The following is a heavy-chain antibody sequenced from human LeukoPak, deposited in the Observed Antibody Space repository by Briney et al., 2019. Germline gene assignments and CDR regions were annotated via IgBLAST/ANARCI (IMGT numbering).Heavy chain of an antibody. V-gene: IGHV1-3*03. J-gene: IGHJ4*02. D-gene: IGHD3-16*02. CDR2: INAGNGNT. CDR1: GYTFTSYA. CDR3: ARAARLGELSLFKRFNYFDY. Sequence: GASVKVSCKASGYTFTSYAMHWVRQAPGQRLEWMGWINAGNGNTKYSQEFQGRVTITRDTSASTAYMELSSLRSEDMAVYYCARAARLGELSLFKRFNYFDYWGQGTLVTVSS.